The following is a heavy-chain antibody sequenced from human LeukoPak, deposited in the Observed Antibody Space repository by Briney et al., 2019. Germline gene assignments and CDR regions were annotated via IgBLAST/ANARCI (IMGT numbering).Heavy chain of an antibody. J-gene: IGHJ4*02. D-gene: IGHD6-19*01. Sequence: GGSLRLSCAASGFTFSSFEMTWVRQAPGKGLEWVSFICTSGSVTSYADSVKGRFSISRDNSENPLYLQMNSLRAEDTAVYYCVQGGWLDYWGQGTLVTVSS. V-gene: IGHV3-48*03. CDR2: ICTSGSVT. CDR3: VQGGWLDY. CDR1: GFTFSSFE.